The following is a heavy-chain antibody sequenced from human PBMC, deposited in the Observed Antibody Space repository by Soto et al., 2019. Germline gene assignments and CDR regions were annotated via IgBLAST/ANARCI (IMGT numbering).Heavy chain of an antibody. D-gene: IGHD2-2*01. V-gene: IGHV1-18*04. CDR2: ISAYNGNT. CDR1: GYNFTSYR. J-gene: IGHJ5*02. Sequence: ASVKVSCKASGYNFTSYRISLVGQGPGTGLEWMGWISAYNGNTNYAQKLQGRVTMTTDTSTSTAYMELRSLRSDDTAVYYCARDIVVVPAAPRGWFDPWGQGTLVTVSS. CDR3: ARDIVVVPAAPRGWFDP.